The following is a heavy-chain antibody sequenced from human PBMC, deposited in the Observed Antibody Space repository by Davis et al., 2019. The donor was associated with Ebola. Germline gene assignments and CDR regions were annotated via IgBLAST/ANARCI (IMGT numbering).Heavy chain of an antibody. D-gene: IGHD4-17*01. CDR2: IISNSGGT. CDR1: GYTFTGYN. V-gene: IGHV1-2*06. CDR3: ARGEYGDYVHP. J-gene: IGHJ5*02. Sequence: SVKVSCKASGYTFTGYNMHWVRQARGQGLEWMGRIISNSGGTNYAQKFQGRVTMTSDTSTSTVYLELSSLRTEDTAVYFCARGEYGDYVHPWGQGTLVTVSS.